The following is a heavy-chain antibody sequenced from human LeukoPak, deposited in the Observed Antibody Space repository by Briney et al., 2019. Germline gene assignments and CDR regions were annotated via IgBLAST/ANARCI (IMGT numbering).Heavy chain of an antibody. Sequence: GGSLRLSWVASASPLSLYRIKCLRQAPGKGLEWVANIKYDGSEEYYVDSVKGRFTISRDNAQNSLYLQMNNLRAEYTTVYYCAGDVYSFFHYWGQGTLVSVSS. CDR2: IKYDGSEE. V-gene: IGHV3-7*01. D-gene: IGHD4-11*01. J-gene: IGHJ4*02. CDR1: ASPLSLYR. CDR3: AGDVYSFFHY.